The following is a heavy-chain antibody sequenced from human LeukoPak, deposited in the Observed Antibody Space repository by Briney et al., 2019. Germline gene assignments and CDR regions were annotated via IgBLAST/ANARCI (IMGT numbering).Heavy chain of an antibody. CDR2: IRYDGSNK. V-gene: IGHV3-30*02. D-gene: IGHD3-22*01. CDR3: ARYYDSSNYDHDF. Sequence: PGGSLRLSCAASGFTFSSHGMHWVRQTPAKGLEWVAFIRYDGSNKYYADSVKGRFIISRDNSKNTLFLQMNSLRPEDTAVYYCARYYDSSNYDHDFWGQGTLVTVSS. J-gene: IGHJ4*02. CDR1: GFTFSSHG.